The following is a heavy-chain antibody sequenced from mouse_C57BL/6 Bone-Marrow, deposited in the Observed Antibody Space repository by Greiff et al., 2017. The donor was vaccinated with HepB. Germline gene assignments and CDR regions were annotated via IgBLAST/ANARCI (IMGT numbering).Heavy chain of an antibody. CDR3: ARSDSSGSTFAY. CDR2: INPSSGYT. V-gene: IGHV1-4*01. J-gene: IGHJ3*01. Sequence: QVQLQQSGAELARPGASVKMSCKASGYTFTSYTMHWVKQRPGQGLEWIGYINPSSGYTKYNQKFKDKATLTADKSSSTAYMQLSSLTSEDAAVYYCARSDSSGSTFAYWGQGTLVTVSA. CDR1: GYTFTSYT. D-gene: IGHD3-2*02.